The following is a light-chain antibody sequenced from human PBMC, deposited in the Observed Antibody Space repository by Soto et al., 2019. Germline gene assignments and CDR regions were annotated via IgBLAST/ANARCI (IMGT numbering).Light chain of an antibody. CDR1: QSVSGN. CDR3: QQYNHWPRT. V-gene: IGKV3-15*01. J-gene: IGKJ1*01. CDR2: GAS. Sequence: EIVMTQSPATLSVSPGERATLSCRASQSVSGNLAWYQQKPGQAPRLLIYGASTRATGIPARFNASGSGTEFPLTISRLQFEDCAVYYCQQYNHWPRTFGQGTKVEIK.